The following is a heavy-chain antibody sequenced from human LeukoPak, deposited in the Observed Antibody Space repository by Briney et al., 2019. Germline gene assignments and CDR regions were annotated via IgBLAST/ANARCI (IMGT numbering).Heavy chain of an antibody. CDR2: IKQDGSEK. Sequence: PGGSLRLSCAASRFTFNNYWMSWVRQAPGMGLEWVANIKQDGSEKYYVDSVKGRFTISRDNAKNSLSLQMNSLRAEDTAVYYCARQAATMGRFYFDYWGQGTLVTVSS. CDR3: ARQAATMGRFYFDY. V-gene: IGHV3-7*03. D-gene: IGHD5-24*01. J-gene: IGHJ4*02. CDR1: RFTFNNYW.